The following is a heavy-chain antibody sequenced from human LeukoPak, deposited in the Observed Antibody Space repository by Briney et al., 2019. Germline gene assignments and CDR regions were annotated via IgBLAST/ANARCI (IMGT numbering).Heavy chain of an antibody. J-gene: IGHJ6*03. CDR2: ISSSGSTI. Sequence: GGSLRLSCTSSGFTFGDFAMSWIRQAPGKGLEWVSYISSSGSTIYYADSVKGRFTISRDNAKNSLYLQMNSLRAEDTAVYYCARPDYDFWSGSPGGNYMDVWGKGTTVTVSS. CDR3: ARPDYDFWSGSPGGNYMDV. D-gene: IGHD3-3*01. CDR1: GFTFGDFA. V-gene: IGHV3-11*04.